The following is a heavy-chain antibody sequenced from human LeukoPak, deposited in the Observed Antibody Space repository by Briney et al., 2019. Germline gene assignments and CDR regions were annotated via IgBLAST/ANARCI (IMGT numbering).Heavy chain of an antibody. D-gene: IGHD1-26*01. Sequence: SVTVSCKASGGTFSSYAISWVRQAPGQGLEWMGRIIPILGIANYAQKFQGRVTITADKSTSTAYMELSSLRSEDTAVYYCAGAPGGYFDYWGQGTLVTVSS. CDR1: GGTFSSYA. J-gene: IGHJ4*02. V-gene: IGHV1-69*04. CDR2: IIPILGIA. CDR3: AGAPGGYFDY.